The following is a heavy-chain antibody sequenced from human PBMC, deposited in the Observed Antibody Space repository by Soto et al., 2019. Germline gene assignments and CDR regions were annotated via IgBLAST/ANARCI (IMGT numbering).Heavy chain of an antibody. Sequence: QVQLVQSGAEVKKPGASVKVSCKASGYTFTSYGISWVRLAPGQGLEWLGWISAYNGNTNYAQKLQGRVTMTTDTSTSTAYMELRSLRSDDTAVYYCARDITMVRGVRFYYYGMDVWGQGTTVTVSS. CDR3: ARDITMVRGVRFYYYGMDV. CDR2: ISAYNGNT. J-gene: IGHJ6*02. CDR1: GYTFTSYG. D-gene: IGHD3-10*01. V-gene: IGHV1-18*01.